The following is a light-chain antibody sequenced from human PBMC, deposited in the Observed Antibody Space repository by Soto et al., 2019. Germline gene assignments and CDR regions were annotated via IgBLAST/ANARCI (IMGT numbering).Light chain of an antibody. Sequence: DIQMTQSPSTLSASVGDRVTITCGASQAVSTWLAWYQQKPGKPPKVLIYGASNLQSGVPPRFSGSGSGIDFTLAISSLQPEDSATYYCLQDINYPWTFGQGTKVDIK. V-gene: IGKV1-12*01. CDR3: LQDINYPWT. CDR2: GAS. CDR1: QAVSTW. J-gene: IGKJ1*01.